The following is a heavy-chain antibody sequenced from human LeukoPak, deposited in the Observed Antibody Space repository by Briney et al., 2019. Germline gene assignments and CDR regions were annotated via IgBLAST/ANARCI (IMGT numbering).Heavy chain of an antibody. CDR2: IKQDGSEK. Sequence: GGSLRLSCAASGFTFSSYWMSWVRQAPGKGLEWVANIKQDGSEKYYVDSVKGRFTISRDNAKNSLYLQMNGLRAEDTAVYYCAXGXQYYXXSSGYYYIDAFDIWGXGXMVTXSS. V-gene: IGHV3-7*01. D-gene: IGHD3-22*01. CDR3: AXGXQYYXXSSGYYYIDAFDI. CDR1: GFTFSSYW. J-gene: IGHJ3*02.